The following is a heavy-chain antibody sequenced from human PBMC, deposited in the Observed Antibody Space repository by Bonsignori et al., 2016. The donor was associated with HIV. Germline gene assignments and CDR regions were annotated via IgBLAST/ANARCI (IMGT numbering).Heavy chain of an antibody. V-gene: IGHV4-34*01. D-gene: IGHD2-15*01. CDR3: ARGVVVVTIRFDY. J-gene: IGHJ4*02. Sequence: SETLSLTCAVYGGSFSGYYWSWIRQTPGKGLEWIGEINQSGSTKYNPSLKSRVAISADTSKNQFSLKLSSVTAADTAVYYCARGVVVVTIRFDYWGQGTLVTVSS. CDR1: GGSFSGYY. CDR2: INQSGST.